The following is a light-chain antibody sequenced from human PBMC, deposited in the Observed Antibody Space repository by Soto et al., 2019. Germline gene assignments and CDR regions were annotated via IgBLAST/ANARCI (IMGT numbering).Light chain of an antibody. CDR2: STN. Sequence: VVTQEPSFSVSPGGTVTLTCGLTSGSVSTTYYPSWYQQTPGQAPRTLIYSTNFRSSGVPDRFSGSILGNKAALTITGAQADDESDYHCMLYMGGVLVVFGGGTKLTVL. CDR1: SGSVSTTYY. J-gene: IGLJ2*01. V-gene: IGLV8-61*01. CDR3: MLYMGGVLVV.